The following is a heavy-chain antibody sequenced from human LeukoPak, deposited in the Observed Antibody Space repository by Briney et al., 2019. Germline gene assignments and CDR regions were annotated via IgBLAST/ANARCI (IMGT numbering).Heavy chain of an antibody. CDR2: IKQDGSEK. J-gene: IGHJ4*02. CDR1: GFTFSSYW. Sequence: GSLRLXCAASGFTFSSYWMSWVRQAPGKGLEWVANIKQDGSEKYYVDSVKGRFTISRDNANNSLYLQMSSLRAEDTAIYYCASRYFDYWGQGTLVTVSS. CDR3: ASRYFDY. V-gene: IGHV3-7*03.